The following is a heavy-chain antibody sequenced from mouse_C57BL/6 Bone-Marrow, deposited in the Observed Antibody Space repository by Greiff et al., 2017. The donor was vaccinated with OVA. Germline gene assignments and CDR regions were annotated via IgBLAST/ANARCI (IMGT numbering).Heavy chain of an antibody. D-gene: IGHD4-1*01. Sequence: QVQLQQPGAELVRPGTSVKLSCKASGYTFTSYWMHWVKQRPGQGLEWIGVIDPSDSYTNYNQKFKGKATLTVDTSSSTAYMQLSSLTSEDSAVYYCARRRTGLYFDYWGKGTTLTVSS. CDR1: GYTFTSYW. J-gene: IGHJ2*01. CDR2: IDPSDSYT. CDR3: ARRRTGLYFDY. V-gene: IGHV1-59*01.